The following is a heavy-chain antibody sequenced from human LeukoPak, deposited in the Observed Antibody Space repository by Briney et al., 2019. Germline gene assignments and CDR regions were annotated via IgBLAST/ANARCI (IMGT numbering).Heavy chain of an antibody. CDR1: GFTFSSYA. J-gene: IGHJ4*02. D-gene: IGHD3-22*01. CDR2: ISGSGGST. V-gene: IGHV3-23*01. CDR3: ARMGYDSSGNFDY. Sequence: GGSLRLSCAASGFTFSSYAMSWVRQAPGKGLEWVSAISGSGGSTYYADSVKGRFTISRDNAKNSLYLQMNSLRAEDTAVYYCARMGYDSSGNFDYWGQGTLVTVSS.